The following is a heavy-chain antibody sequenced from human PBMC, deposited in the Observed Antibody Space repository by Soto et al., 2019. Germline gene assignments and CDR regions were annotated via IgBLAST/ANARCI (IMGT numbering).Heavy chain of an antibody. D-gene: IGHD6-13*01. V-gene: IGHV3-21*01. J-gene: IGHJ6*02. Sequence: EVQLVESGGGLVKPGGSLRLSCAASGFTFSSYSMNWVRQAPGKELEWVSSISSSSSYIYYADSVKGRFTISRDNAKNSLYLQMNSLRAEDTAVYYCARDRGSSWTGGGMDVWGQGTTVTVSS. CDR1: GFTFSSYS. CDR2: ISSSSSYI. CDR3: ARDRGSSWTGGGMDV.